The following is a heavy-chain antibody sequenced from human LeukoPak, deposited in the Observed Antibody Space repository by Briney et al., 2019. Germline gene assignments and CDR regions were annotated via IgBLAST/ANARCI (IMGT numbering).Heavy chain of an antibody. CDR1: GGSISSYY. V-gene: IGHV4-59*12. CDR2: IYYSGST. CDR3: ARGLRGEGGYYDY. J-gene: IGHJ4*02. D-gene: IGHD3-22*01. Sequence: PSETLSLTCTVSGGSISSYYWSWIRQPPGKGLEWIGYIYYSGSTNYNPSLKSRVTISVDTSKNQFSLKLSSVTAADTAVYYCARGLRGEGGYYDYWGQGTLVTVSS.